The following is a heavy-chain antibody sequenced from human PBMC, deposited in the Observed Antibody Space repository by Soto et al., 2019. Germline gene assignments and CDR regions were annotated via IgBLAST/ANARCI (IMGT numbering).Heavy chain of an antibody. Sequence: PSVKVSCKASGGTFSSYAISWVLQAPGQGLEWMGGIIPIFGTANYAQKFQGRVTITADKSTSTAYMELSSLRSEDTAVYYCATRQGEAYITMVRGVITHGMDVWGQGTTVTVSS. CDR2: IIPIFGTA. D-gene: IGHD3-10*01. CDR1: GGTFSSYA. V-gene: IGHV1-69*06. CDR3: ATRQGEAYITMVRGVITHGMDV. J-gene: IGHJ6*02.